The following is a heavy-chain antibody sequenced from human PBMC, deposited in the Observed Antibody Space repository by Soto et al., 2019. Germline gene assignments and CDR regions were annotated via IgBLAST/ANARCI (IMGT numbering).Heavy chain of an antibody. CDR1: GGSSSGYY. V-gene: IGHV4-30-4*01. Sequence: SETLSLTCAVYGGSSSGYYWSWIRQPPGKGLEWIGYIYYSGSTYYNPSLKSRVTISVDTSKNQFSLKLSSVTAADTAVYYCARDSIAVAGIDYWGQGTLVTVSS. CDR3: ARDSIAVAGIDY. CDR2: IYYSGST. J-gene: IGHJ4*02. D-gene: IGHD6-19*01.